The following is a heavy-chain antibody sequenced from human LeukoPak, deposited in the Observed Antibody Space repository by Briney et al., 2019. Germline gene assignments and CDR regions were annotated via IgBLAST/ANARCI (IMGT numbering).Heavy chain of an antibody. CDR3: VRERQDYIWGTYHYTRGHFDY. Sequence: GGSLRLSCATSGFNFSSYGMRWVRQTPGKGLEWVAVIWSDGSKKYYADSVAGRFSVSRDNSKNSLDLRMSSLRAEDTAVYYCVRERQDYIWGTYHYTRGHFDYWGQGTLVTVSS. CDR1: GFNFSSYG. CDR2: IWSDGSKK. D-gene: IGHD3-16*02. J-gene: IGHJ4*02. V-gene: IGHV3-33*01.